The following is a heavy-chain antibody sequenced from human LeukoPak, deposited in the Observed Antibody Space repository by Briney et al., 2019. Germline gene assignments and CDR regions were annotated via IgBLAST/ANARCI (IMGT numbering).Heavy chain of an antibody. D-gene: IGHD6-19*01. CDR3: AREDRYTSGSFDY. CDR1: GFTVSSNH. V-gene: IGHV3-66*02. CDR2: IYSGGST. Sequence: PGGSLRLSCAASGFTVSSNHMNWVRQAPGKGLEWVSVIYSGGSTYYADSVKARFTISRDNSKNTLYLQMNSLTAADTAVYYCAREDRYTSGSFDYWGQGTLVTVSS. J-gene: IGHJ4*02.